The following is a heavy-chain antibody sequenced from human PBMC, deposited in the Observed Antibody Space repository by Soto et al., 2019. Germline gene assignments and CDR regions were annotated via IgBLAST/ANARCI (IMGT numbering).Heavy chain of an antibody. D-gene: IGHD2-15*01. V-gene: IGHV3-23*01. Sequence: GGSLRLSCAASGFTFSSYAMSWVRQAPGKGLEWVSAISGSGGSTYYADPVKGRFTISRDNSKNTLYLQMNNLRAGDTALYYCAKGHDIVVVPTVDYWGQGTLVTVSS. J-gene: IGHJ4*02. CDR3: AKGHDIVVVPTVDY. CDR1: GFTFSSYA. CDR2: ISGSGGST.